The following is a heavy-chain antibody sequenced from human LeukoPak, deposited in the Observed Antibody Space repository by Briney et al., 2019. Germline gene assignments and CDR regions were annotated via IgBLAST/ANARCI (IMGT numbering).Heavy chain of an antibody. Sequence: GGSLRLSCAASVFTFSSYGMHWVREAPGKGLEWVAVVADDEKTIFYADSLKRRFTVSRDNSKHTVYLQMNTLRDEDTAVYYCAREKRSGGTPFDYWGQGSLVTVSS. CDR3: AREKRSGGTPFDY. CDR2: VADDEKTI. CDR1: VFTFSSYG. V-gene: IGHV3-30*19. D-gene: IGHD1-26*01. J-gene: IGHJ4*02.